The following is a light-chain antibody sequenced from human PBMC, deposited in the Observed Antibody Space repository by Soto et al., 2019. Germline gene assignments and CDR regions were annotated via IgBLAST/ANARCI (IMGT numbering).Light chain of an antibody. CDR1: QSVSSY. CDR3: QQRKNWPPIT. V-gene: IGKV3-11*01. J-gene: IGKJ5*01. Sequence: ETVLTQSPATLSLSPGERATLSFRASQSVSSYLAWYQQKPGQAPRLLIYDASNRATGIPARFSGSGSGTDFTLTIGSLEPEDSAVYYCQQRKNWPPITFGQGTRLEIK. CDR2: DAS.